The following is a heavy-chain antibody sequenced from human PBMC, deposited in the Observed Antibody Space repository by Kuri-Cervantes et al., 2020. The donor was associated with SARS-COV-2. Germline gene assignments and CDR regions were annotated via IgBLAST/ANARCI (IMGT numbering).Heavy chain of an antibody. V-gene: IGHV1-18*01. CDR1: GFTFTSYG. Sequence: ASVKVSCKASGFTFTSYGISWVRQAPGQGLEWMGWISAYNGNTNYAQKVEGRVTMTTDTSTSTAYMELRSLRSDDTAVYYCAREGYYDSSGYFGDYVRMDVWGQGTTVTVSS. D-gene: IGHD3-22*01. CDR3: AREGYYDSSGYFGDYVRMDV. J-gene: IGHJ6*02. CDR2: ISAYNGNT.